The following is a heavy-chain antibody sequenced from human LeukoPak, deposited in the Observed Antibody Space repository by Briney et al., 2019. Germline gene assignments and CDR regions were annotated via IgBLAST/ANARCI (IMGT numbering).Heavy chain of an antibody. CDR2: INPSGGST. CDR3: ARSGYCTNGVCYLYYSDY. Sequence: ASVKVSCKASGYTFTSYYMHWVRQAPGQGLEWMGIINPSGGSTSYAQKFQGRVTMTRDTSTSTVYMELSSLRSEDTAVYYCARSGYCTNGVCYLYYSDYWGQGTLVTVSS. CDR1: GYTFTSYY. J-gene: IGHJ4*02. D-gene: IGHD2-8*01. V-gene: IGHV1-46*01.